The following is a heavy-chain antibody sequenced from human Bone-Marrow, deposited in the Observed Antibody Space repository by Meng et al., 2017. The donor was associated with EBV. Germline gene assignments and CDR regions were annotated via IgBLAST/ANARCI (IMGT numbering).Heavy chain of an antibody. CDR1: AYICTTYG. J-gene: IGHJ4*02. CDR2: ISTYNGNT. V-gene: IGHV1-18*01. D-gene: IGHD6-13*01. Sequence: QGQGVSGEAQGAKPGASAQVSCNTSAYICTTYGVTWGRQAPAEALEWMGWISTYNGNTNYAQKFQGRVTMTTDTSTSTVYLELSSLRSEDTAVYYCARVRSSWSEIGYWGQGTLVTVSS. CDR3: ARVRSSWSEIGY.